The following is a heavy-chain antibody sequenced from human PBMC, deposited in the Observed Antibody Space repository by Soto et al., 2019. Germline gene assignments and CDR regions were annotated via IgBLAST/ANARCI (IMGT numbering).Heavy chain of an antibody. D-gene: IGHD2-21*01. V-gene: IGHV4-34*01. Sequence: QVQLQQWGAGLLKPSETLSLTCAVYVGSFSGYYWSWIRQPPGKGLEWIGEINHNGSTNYNPSLKRRVSISVDTSKNQFSLTLSSVTAADTSVYYCARVALVIAIRDFDLWGRCTLVTVSS. J-gene: IGHJ2*01. CDR2: INHNGST. CDR3: ARVALVIAIRDFDL. CDR1: VGSFSGYY.